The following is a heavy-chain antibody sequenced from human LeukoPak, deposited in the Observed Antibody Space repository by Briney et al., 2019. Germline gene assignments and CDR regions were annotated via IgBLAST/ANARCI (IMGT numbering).Heavy chain of an antibody. D-gene: IGHD6-19*01. CDR1: GFTFSDNY. CDR3: AKGVAGTHDAFDI. CDR2: ISSSSSYI. Sequence: GGSLRLSCVGSGFTFSDNYMNWVRQAPGKGLEWVSSISSSSSYIYYADSVKGRFTISRDNSKNTLYLQMNSLRAEDTAVYYCAKGVAGTHDAFDIWGQGTMVTVSS. V-gene: IGHV3-21*04. J-gene: IGHJ3*02.